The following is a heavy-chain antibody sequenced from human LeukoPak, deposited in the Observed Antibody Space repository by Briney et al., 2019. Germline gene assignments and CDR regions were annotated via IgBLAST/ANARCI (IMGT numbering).Heavy chain of an antibody. CDR3: AKGSYYDSSGSFYFDY. V-gene: IGHV3-23*01. CDR1: GFTFSSYA. D-gene: IGHD3-22*01. J-gene: IGHJ4*02. CDR2: IRGSGDNT. Sequence: GGSLRLSCAASGFTFSSYAMSWVRQAPGKGLEWVSGIRGSGDNTYYADSVKGRLTISRDNSKNTLYVQVNSLGTEDTAAYYCAKGSYYDSSGSFYFDYWGKGTLVTVSS.